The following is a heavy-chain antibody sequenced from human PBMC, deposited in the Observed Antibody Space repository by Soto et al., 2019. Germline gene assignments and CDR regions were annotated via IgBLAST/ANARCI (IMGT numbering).Heavy chain of an antibody. CDR1: GFTFSSYG. V-gene: IGHV3-33*01. D-gene: IGHD4-17*01. Sequence: PGGSLRLSCAASGFTFSSYGMHWVRQAPGKGLEWVAVIWYDGSNKYYADSVKGRFTISRDNSKNTMYLQMNSLRAEDTAVYYCARDLTTVTTFSLWFDPWGQGTLVTVSS. CDR2: IWYDGSNK. CDR3: ARDLTTVTTFSLWFDP. J-gene: IGHJ5*02.